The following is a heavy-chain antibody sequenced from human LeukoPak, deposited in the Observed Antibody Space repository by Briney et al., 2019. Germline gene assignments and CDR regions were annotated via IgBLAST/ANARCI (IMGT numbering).Heavy chain of an antibody. CDR3: AKEISLNDAFDI. CDR2: IWYDGNK. V-gene: IGHV3-33*06. Sequence: PGGSLRLSCAASGFTFSSYEMNWVRQAPGKGLEWVAIIWYDGNKYYADSVKGRFTISRDNSKNTLYLQINSLRAEDTAMYYCAKEISLNDAFDIWGQGTMVTVSS. CDR1: GFTFSSYE. J-gene: IGHJ3*02. D-gene: IGHD2-15*01.